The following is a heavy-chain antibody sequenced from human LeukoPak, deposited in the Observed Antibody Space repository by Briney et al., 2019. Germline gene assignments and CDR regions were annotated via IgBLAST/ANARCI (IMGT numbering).Heavy chain of an antibody. Sequence: SETLSLTCTVSGGSISTSSYYWGWIRQPPGKGLEWIGSIYYSGSTYYNPSLKSRVTISVDTSKNQFSLKLSSVTAAGTAVYYCARDRTYDSSGYYAGRYFDYWGQGTLVTVSS. J-gene: IGHJ4*02. CDR1: GGSISTSSYY. CDR3: ARDRTYDSSGYYAGRYFDY. CDR2: IYYSGST. V-gene: IGHV4-39*07. D-gene: IGHD3-22*01.